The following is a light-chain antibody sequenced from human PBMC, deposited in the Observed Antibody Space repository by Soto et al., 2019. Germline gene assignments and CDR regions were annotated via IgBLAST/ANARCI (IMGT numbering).Light chain of an antibody. CDR3: QPSHSFSAWT. J-gene: IGKJ1*01. V-gene: IGKV1-5*01. CDR1: PTISRW. Sequence: DIQMTQSPSTLSASVGDRVTISCRASPTISRWLAWSQQKPGKAPKLLLYDASTLERGVPSRFSGSGSGTEFTLAISGLQPDDFATYYCQPSHSFSAWTFAQGTKVEIK. CDR2: DAS.